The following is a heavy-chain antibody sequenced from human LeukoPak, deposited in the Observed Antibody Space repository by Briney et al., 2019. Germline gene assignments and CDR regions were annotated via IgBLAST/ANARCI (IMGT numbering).Heavy chain of an antibody. V-gene: IGHV1-69*13. CDR2: IIPIFGTA. CDR3: ARDPEEQTAMVSRDLSDY. J-gene: IGHJ4*02. D-gene: IGHD5-18*01. CDR1: GGTFSSYA. Sequence: ASVKVSCKASGGTFSSYAISWVRQAPGQGLEWMGGIIPIFGTANYAQEFQGRVTITADESTSTAYMELSSLRSEDTAVYYCARDPEEQTAMVSRDLSDYWGQGTLVTVSS.